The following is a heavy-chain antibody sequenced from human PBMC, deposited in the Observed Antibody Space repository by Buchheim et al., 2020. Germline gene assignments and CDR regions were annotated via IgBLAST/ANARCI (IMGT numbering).Heavy chain of an antibody. J-gene: IGHJ1*01. CDR1: GYTFTGYY. D-gene: IGHD6-13*01. CDR2: INPNSGGP. V-gene: IGHV1-2*02. Sequence: QVQLVQSGAEVKKPGASVKVSCKASGYTFTGYYMHWVRQAPGQGLEWMGWINPNSGGPNYAQKFQGRVTMTRDTPISTAYMELSRLRSDDTAVYYCAREIAAAGPNQEDFQHWGQGTL. CDR3: AREIAAAGPNQEDFQH.